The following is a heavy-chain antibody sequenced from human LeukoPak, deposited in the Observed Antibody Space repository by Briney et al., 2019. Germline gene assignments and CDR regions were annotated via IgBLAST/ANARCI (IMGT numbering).Heavy chain of an antibody. Sequence: ASVKVSCKASGGTFSSYAISWVRQAPGQGLEWMGGIIPIFGTANYAQKFQGRVTITADESTSTAYMELSSPRSEDTAVYYCATASGDSSGYYYADFDYWGQGTLVTVSS. J-gene: IGHJ4*02. CDR1: GGTFSSYA. CDR3: ATASGDSSGYYYADFDY. V-gene: IGHV1-69*13. D-gene: IGHD3-22*01. CDR2: IIPIFGTA.